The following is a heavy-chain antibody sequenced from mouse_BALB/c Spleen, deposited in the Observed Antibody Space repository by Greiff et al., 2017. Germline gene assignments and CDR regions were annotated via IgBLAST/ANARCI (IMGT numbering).Heavy chain of an antibody. V-gene: IGHV5-17*02. Sequence: EVQGVESGGGLVQPGGSRKLSCAASGFTFSSFGMHWVRQAPEKGLEWVAYISSGSSTIYYADTVKGRFTISRDNPKNTLFLQMTSLRSEDTAMYYCARSPVVDYAMDYWGQGTSVTVSS. CDR2: ISSGSSTI. J-gene: IGHJ4*01. CDR3: ARSPVVDYAMDY. D-gene: IGHD1-1*01. CDR1: GFTFSSFG.